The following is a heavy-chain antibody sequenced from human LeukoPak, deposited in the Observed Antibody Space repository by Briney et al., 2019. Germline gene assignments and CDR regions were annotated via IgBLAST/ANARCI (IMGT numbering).Heavy chain of an antibody. CDR1: GGTFSSYA. CDR3: SRVGEYYDILTGYYMGFDYYYYGMDV. CDR2: IIPILGIA. Sequence: SVTVSCKASGGTFSSYAISWVRQAPGQGLEWMGRIIPILGIANYAQKFQGRVTITADKSTSTAYMELSSLRSEDTAVYYCSRVGEYYDILTGYYMGFDYYYYGMDVWGQGTTVTVSS. V-gene: IGHV1-69*04. D-gene: IGHD3-9*01. J-gene: IGHJ6*02.